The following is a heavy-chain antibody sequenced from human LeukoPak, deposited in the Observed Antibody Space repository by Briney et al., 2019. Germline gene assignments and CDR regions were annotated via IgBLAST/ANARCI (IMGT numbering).Heavy chain of an antibody. CDR1: GGTFSSYA. CDR2: IIPIFGTA. J-gene: IGHJ6*03. Sequence: AASVKLSCKASGGTFSSYAISWVRQAPGQGLEWMGGIIPIFGTANYAQKFQGRVTITTDESTSTAYMELSSLRSEDTAVYYCARGTDYYDYYMDVWGKGTTVTVSS. CDR3: ARGTDYYDYYMDV. V-gene: IGHV1-69*05.